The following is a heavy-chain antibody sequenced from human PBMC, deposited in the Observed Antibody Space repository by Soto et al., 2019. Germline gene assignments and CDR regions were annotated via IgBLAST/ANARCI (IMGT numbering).Heavy chain of an antibody. D-gene: IGHD5-12*01. CDR2: INHSGST. V-gene: IGHV4-34*01. J-gene: IGHJ5*02. CDR1: GGSFSGYY. CDR3: ARGLGNSGYNWFDP. Sequence: SETLSLTCAVYGGSFSGYYWSWIRQPPGKGLEWIGEINHSGSTNYNPSLKSRVTISVDTSKNQFSLKLSSVTAADTAVYYCARGLGNSGYNWFDPWGQGTLVTVSS.